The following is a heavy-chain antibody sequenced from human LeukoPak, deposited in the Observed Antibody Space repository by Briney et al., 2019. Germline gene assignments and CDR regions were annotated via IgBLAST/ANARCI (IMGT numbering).Heavy chain of an antibody. J-gene: IGHJ6*02. CDR3: ATYCSGGSCYYEAGYYYGMDV. CDR1: GYTFTGYY. Sequence: ASVKVSCKASGYTFTGYYMHWVRQAPGQGLEWMGWINPNSGGTSYAQKFQGWVTMTRDTSISTAYMEPSSLRSEDTAVYYCATYCSGGSCYYEAGYYYGMDVWGQGTTVTASS. D-gene: IGHD2-15*01. V-gene: IGHV1-2*04. CDR2: INPNSGGT.